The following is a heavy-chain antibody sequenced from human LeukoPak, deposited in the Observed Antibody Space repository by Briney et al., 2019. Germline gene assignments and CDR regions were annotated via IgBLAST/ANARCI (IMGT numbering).Heavy chain of an antibody. V-gene: IGHV4-31*03. CDR3: AREGYDSSYYYYLDY. J-gene: IGHJ4*02. Sequence: PSQTLSLICTVSGGSISSGDYYWSWIRQHPGKGLEWIGNIYYSGSTYYNPSLKSRVAISVDTSKSQFSLKLSSVTAADTAVYYCAREGYDSSYYYYLDYWGQGTLVTVSS. CDR2: IYYSGST. CDR1: GGSISSGDYY. D-gene: IGHD3-22*01.